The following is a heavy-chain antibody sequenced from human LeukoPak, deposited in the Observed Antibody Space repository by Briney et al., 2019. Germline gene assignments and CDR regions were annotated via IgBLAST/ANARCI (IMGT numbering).Heavy chain of an antibody. V-gene: IGHV3-48*03. D-gene: IGHD6-19*01. CDR2: ISTSGNTI. Sequence: PGGSLTLSCEASGFAFRGFDMNWVRQAPGKGLAWVSYISTSGNTIYYADSVKGRFTISRDNARNSLDLQMRSLRAEDTAVYHCARDLTVAGPMDVWGQGTTVTVSS. CDR3: ARDLTVAGPMDV. J-gene: IGHJ6*02. CDR1: GFAFRGFD.